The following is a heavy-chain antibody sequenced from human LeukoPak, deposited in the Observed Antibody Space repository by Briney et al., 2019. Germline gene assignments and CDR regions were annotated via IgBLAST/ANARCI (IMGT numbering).Heavy chain of an antibody. Sequence: ASVKVSCKASGYTFTGYYMHWVRQAPGQGLEWMGWINPNSGGTNYAQKFLGRVTMTRDTSISTAYMELSRLRSDDTAVYYCARDPQGAVAGTFLDYWGQGTLVTVSS. CDR3: ARDPQGAVAGTFLDY. J-gene: IGHJ4*02. D-gene: IGHD6-19*01. V-gene: IGHV1-2*02. CDR1: GYTFTGYY. CDR2: INPNSGGT.